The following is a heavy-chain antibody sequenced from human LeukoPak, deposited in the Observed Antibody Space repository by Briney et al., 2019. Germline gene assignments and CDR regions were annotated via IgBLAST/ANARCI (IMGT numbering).Heavy chain of an antibody. V-gene: IGHV1-2*04. CDR1: GYTFTGYY. D-gene: IGHD6-19*01. Sequence: ASVKVSCKASGYTFTGYYMHWVRQAPGQGLEWMGWINPNSGGTNYAQKFQGWVTMTRDTSISTAYMELSRLRSDDTAVYYCARDGSSGWYGGFDYWGQGTLVTVSS. CDR3: ARDGSSGWYGGFDY. J-gene: IGHJ4*02. CDR2: INPNSGGT.